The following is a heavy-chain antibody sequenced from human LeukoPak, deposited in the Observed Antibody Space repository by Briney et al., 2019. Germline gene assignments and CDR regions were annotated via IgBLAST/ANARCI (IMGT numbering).Heavy chain of an antibody. J-gene: IGHJ4*02. CDR3: AADDYGEYAMGY. D-gene: IGHD4-17*01. CDR2: MKPNSGHT. CDR1: GYTFTDYV. V-gene: IGHV1-8*01. Sequence: GASVKVSCKASGYTFTDYVINWLRQATGQGLEWMGWMKPNSGHTIYAQKFQGRLTMTRDKSKGTAYLELTSLRSDDTAVYYCAADDYGEYAMGYWGQGTLVTVSS.